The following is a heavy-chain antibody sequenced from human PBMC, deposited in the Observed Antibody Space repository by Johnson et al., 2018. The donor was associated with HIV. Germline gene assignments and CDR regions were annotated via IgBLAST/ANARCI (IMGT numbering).Heavy chain of an antibody. Sequence: QVQLVESGGGVVQPGRSVRLSCAASGFTFSSYAMHWVRQAPGQGLEWVAGIAYDGGNKYYADSVKGRFTLSRDKPTITPYLQLNSLRAEDTAVFYCARSIIAARWDAFDIWGKGTMVTVSS. D-gene: IGHD6-6*01. CDR1: GFTFSSYA. CDR2: IAYDGGNK. V-gene: IGHV3-30*04. CDR3: ARSIIAARWDAFDI. J-gene: IGHJ3*02.